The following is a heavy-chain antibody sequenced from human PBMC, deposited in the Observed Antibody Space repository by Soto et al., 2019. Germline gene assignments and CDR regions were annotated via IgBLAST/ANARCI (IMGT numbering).Heavy chain of an antibody. Sequence: GAALKISCKGSGYSFSRQWISWVRQVPGKGQEWMGRIDLSESYTTYNPSFQGHVTFSADKSITTAYLQWRSLEASDTAIYYCATQGLTQSYFGYWGEGTLVTVSS. V-gene: IGHV5-10-1*01. J-gene: IGHJ4*02. CDR3: ATQGLTQSYFGY. CDR2: IDLSESYT. CDR1: GYSFSRQW.